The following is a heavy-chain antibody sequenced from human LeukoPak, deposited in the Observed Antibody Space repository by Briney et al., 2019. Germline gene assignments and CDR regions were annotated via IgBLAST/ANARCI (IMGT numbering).Heavy chain of an antibody. V-gene: IGHV3-23*01. J-gene: IGHJ4*02. D-gene: IGHD3-10*01. CDR3: SRGDYFGSGSYYNPPFDY. Sequence: PGGSLRLSCAASGFSFTRYWMTWVRQAPGKGLEWVSAISGSGGSTYYADSVKGRFTISRDNSKNTLYLQMNSLRAEDTALYYCSRGDYFGSGSYYNPPFDYWGQGTLVTVSS. CDR2: ISGSGGST. CDR1: GFSFTRYW.